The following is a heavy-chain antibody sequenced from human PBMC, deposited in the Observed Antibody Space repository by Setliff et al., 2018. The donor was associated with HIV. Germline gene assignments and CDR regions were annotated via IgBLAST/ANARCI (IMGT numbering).Heavy chain of an antibody. CDR3: ARSPAAEGF. Sequence: SETLSLTCSFSGPSIITTDYYWAWVRQPPGKGLEWIGSIYFSGSTDYNPSLKSRVTISGDTSQRHFSLSLASVTAADTAVYYCARSPAAEGFWGQGTLVTVSS. CDR1: GPSIITTDYY. V-gene: IGHV4-39*02. D-gene: IGHD6-13*01. J-gene: IGHJ4*02. CDR2: IYFSGST.